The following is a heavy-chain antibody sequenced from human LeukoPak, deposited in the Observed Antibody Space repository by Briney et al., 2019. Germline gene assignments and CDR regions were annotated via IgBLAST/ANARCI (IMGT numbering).Heavy chain of an antibody. Sequence: GGSLRLSCAASGFTFDDYAMHWVRQAPGKGLEWVSGISWNSGSIGYADSVKGRFTISRDNAKNSLYLQMNSLRAEDTAVYYCARGAGWELRYDLDYWGQGTLVTVSS. CDR1: GFTFDDYA. V-gene: IGHV3-9*01. CDR2: ISWNSGSI. D-gene: IGHD1-26*01. CDR3: ARGAGWELRYDLDY. J-gene: IGHJ4*02.